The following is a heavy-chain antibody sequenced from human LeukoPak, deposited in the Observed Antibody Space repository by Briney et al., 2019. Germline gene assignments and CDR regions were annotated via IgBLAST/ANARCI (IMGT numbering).Heavy chain of an antibody. J-gene: IGHJ4*02. Sequence: GGSLRLSCAASGFIFSIYGMHSVRQAPGKGLEWVAVIWYNGSDKYYAESVKGRFTISRDNSNNMLYLQMTSLRAEDTAVYYCARDGGTVNSDYWGQGTLVTVSS. D-gene: IGHD4-17*01. CDR2: IWYNGSDK. CDR1: GFIFSIYG. V-gene: IGHV3-33*01. CDR3: ARDGGTVNSDY.